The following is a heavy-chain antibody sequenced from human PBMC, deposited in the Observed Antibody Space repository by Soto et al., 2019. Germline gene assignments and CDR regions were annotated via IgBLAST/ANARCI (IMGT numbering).Heavy chain of an antibody. D-gene: IGHD3-22*01. Sequence: PGESLKISCKGTGYSFTSYWIGWVRQMPGKGLEWMGIIYPGDSDTRYSPSFQGQVTISADKSISTAYLQWSSLKASDTAMYYCARPRYYDSSGGQNYFDYWVQGTLVTVSS. CDR1: GYSFTSYW. CDR2: IYPGDSDT. J-gene: IGHJ4*02. V-gene: IGHV5-51*01. CDR3: ARPRYYDSSGGQNYFDY.